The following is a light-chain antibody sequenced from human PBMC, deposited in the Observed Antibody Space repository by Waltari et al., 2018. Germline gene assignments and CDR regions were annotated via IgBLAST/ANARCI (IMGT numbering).Light chain of an antibody. V-gene: IGKV3-20*01. CDR2: GAS. J-gene: IGKJ1*01. Sequence: EIVLTQSPGSLSSSPGESVTLSCRASQSVSRALAWYQQKPGQAPRLLIFGASNRATGIPDRLSGSGSETDFSLTISRLEPEDFAVYYCQHYVRLPATFGRGTKVEIK. CDR1: QSVSRA. CDR3: QHYVRLPAT.